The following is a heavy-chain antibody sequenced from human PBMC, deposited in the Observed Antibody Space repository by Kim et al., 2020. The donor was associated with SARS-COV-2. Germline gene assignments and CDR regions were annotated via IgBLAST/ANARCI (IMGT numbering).Heavy chain of an antibody. D-gene: IGHD1-26*01. CDR1: GYSFTTYG. J-gene: IGHJ4*02. CDR2: ISTYYGNT. V-gene: IGHV1-18*01. Sequence: ASVNVSCKASGYSFTTYGFSWMRQAPGQGLDWMGWISTYYGNTRFAQKFQDRVTMTTDTSTSTAYMELRSLRSDDTAVYYCARDVNSGRTTRDYWGQGTLVTVSS. CDR3: ARDVNSGRTTRDY.